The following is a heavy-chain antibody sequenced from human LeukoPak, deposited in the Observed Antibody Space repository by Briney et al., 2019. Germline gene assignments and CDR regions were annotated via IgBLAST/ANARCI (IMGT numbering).Heavy chain of an antibody. V-gene: IGHV3-7*01. CDR1: GFTFTTYW. J-gene: IGHJ3*02. CDR3: ARDIGYHAFDI. Sequence: GGSLRLSCAASGFTFTTYWMSWVRQAPGKGLEWVANIKQDGSEKYYVDSVKGRFTISRDNAKNSLYLQMNSLRAEDTAVYYCARDIGYHAFDIWGQGTMVTVSS. CDR2: IKQDGSEK. D-gene: IGHD2-15*01.